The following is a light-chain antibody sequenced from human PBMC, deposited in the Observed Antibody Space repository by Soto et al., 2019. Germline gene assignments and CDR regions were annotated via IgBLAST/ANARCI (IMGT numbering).Light chain of an antibody. CDR3: LLYYGDTHLWV. CDR1: TGAVTSGYY. Sequence: QTVVTQEPSLTVSPGGTVTLTCASCTGAVTSGYYANWLQQKPGQAPRSLIYSTSNKHSWTPARFSGSLLGGKAALTLSGVQTDDEAEYYCLLYYGDTHLWVFGGGTQLTVL. J-gene: IGLJ3*02. CDR2: STS. V-gene: IGLV7-43*01.